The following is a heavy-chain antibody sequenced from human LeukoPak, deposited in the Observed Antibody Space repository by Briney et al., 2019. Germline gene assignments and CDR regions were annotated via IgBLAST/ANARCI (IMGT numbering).Heavy chain of an antibody. Sequence: GASETLSCTASVYTFTIYGISWERQAPGQRLERRGWSIAYNGNTNNAQKLQGRVTMTTDTSTSTAYMGLRSLRSDDTAVYYCALVLARSYYNGWFVPWGAGTLVTVSS. D-gene: IGHD3-10*01. CDR3: ALVLARSYYNGWFVP. V-gene: IGHV1-18*01. CDR2: SIAYNGNT. CDR1: VYTFTIYG. J-gene: IGHJ5*02.